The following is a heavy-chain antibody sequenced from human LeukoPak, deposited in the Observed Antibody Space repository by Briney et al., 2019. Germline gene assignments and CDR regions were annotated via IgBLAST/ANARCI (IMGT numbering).Heavy chain of an antibody. Sequence: SETLSLTCAVYGGSFSGYYWSWIRQPPGKGLEWIGEINHSGSTNYNPSLKSRVTISVDTSKNQFSLKLSSVTAADTAVYYCARDLVGATRYYGMDVWGQGTTVTVSS. V-gene: IGHV4-34*01. CDR1: GGSFSGYY. D-gene: IGHD1-26*01. CDR3: ARDLVGATRYYGMDV. CDR2: INHSGST. J-gene: IGHJ6*02.